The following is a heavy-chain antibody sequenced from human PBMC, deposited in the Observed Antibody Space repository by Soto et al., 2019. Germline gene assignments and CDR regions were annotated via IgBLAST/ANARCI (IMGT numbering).Heavy chain of an antibody. CDR1: GFTFSSYA. CDR3: ARDGAGVEVRGVTFDY. V-gene: IGHV3-30-3*01. J-gene: IGHJ4*02. CDR2: ISYDGSNK. D-gene: IGHD3-10*01. Sequence: PGGSLRLSCAASGFTFSSYAMHWVRQAPGKGLEWVAVISYDGSNKYYADSVKGRFTISRDNSKNTLYLQMNSLRAEDTAVYYCARDGAGVEVRGVTFDYWGQGTLVTVSS.